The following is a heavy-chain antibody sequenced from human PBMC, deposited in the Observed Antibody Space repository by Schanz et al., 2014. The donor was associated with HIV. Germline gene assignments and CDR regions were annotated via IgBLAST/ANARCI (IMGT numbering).Heavy chain of an antibody. CDR1: GFTFSSYG. CDR2: IWYDGSNK. V-gene: IGHV3-33*03. Sequence: QVELVESGGGVVQPGRSLRLSCAASGFTFSSYGMHWVRQAPGKGLEWVAVIWYDGSNKYYADSVKGRFTISRDNAKKSLYLQMNSLRGEDTALYYCAKDAARIYYDILTGPFDSWGQGTLVTVSS. CDR3: AKDAARIYYDILTGPFDS. D-gene: IGHD3-9*01. J-gene: IGHJ4*02.